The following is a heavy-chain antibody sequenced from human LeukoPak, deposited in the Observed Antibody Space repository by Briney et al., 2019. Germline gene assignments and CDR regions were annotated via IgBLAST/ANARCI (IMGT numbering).Heavy chain of an antibody. Sequence: PGGSLRLSCAASGFTFSSYSMNWVRQALGKGLEWVSSISSSSSYIYYADSVKGRFTISRDNAKNSLYLQMNSLRAEDTAVYYCARSITISDAFDIWGQGTMVTVSS. CDR3: ARSITISDAFDI. CDR1: GFTFSSYS. D-gene: IGHD3-3*01. CDR2: ISSSSSYI. V-gene: IGHV3-21*01. J-gene: IGHJ3*02.